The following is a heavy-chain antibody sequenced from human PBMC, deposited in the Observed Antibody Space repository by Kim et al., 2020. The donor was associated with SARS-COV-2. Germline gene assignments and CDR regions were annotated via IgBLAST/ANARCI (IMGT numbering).Heavy chain of an antibody. CDR3: ATPTLRITIFGVVITSYAFDI. CDR1: GYTFTSYD. Sequence: ASVKVSCKASGYTFTSYDINWVRQATGQGLEWMGWMNPNSGNTGYAQKFHGRVTMTRNTSISTAYMELSSLRSEDTALYYFATPTLRITIFGVVITSYAFDIWGQGTMVTVSS. J-gene: IGHJ3*02. V-gene: IGHV1-8*01. CDR2: MNPNSGNT. D-gene: IGHD3-3*01.